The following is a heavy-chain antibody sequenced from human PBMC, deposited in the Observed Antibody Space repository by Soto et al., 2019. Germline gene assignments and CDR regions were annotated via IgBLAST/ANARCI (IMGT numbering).Heavy chain of an antibody. CDR1: GGTFSSYA. J-gene: IGHJ6*02. Sequence: QVQLVQSGAEVKKPGSSVKVSCKASGGTFSSYAISWVRQAPGQGLEWMGGIIPIFGTANYAQKFQGRVTITADESTSTAYMELSSLRSEDTAVYYCARDRNDILTGRYDYYYYGMDVWGQGTTVTVSS. CDR2: IIPIFGTA. CDR3: ARDRNDILTGRYDYYYYGMDV. V-gene: IGHV1-69*01. D-gene: IGHD3-9*01.